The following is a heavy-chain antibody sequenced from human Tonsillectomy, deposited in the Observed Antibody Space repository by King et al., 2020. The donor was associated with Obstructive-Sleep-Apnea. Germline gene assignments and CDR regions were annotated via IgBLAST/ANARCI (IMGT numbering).Heavy chain of an antibody. CDR3: AKNLGVRGAMGPYIY. CDR1: GFTFSSYG. V-gene: IGHV3-30*18. D-gene: IGHD3-10*01. CDR2: ISYDGSNK. Sequence: HVQLVESGGGVVQPGRSLRLSCAASGFTFSSYGMHWVRQAPGKGLEWGAVISYDGSNKYYADSVKGRFTISRDNSKNTLYLQMNSLRAEDTAVYYCAKNLGVRGAMGPYIYWGQGTLVTVSS. J-gene: IGHJ4*02.